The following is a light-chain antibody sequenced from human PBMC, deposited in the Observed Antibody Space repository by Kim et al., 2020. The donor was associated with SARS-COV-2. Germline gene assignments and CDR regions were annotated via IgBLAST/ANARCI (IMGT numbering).Light chain of an antibody. CDR2: RDS. CDR3: QVWDSNTVI. CDR1: NIGNEI. Sequence: SYELTQPLSVSVALGQTATLTCGGNNIGNEIVHWYRQMPGQAPVLLIYRDSNRPSGIPERFSGSNSGNTATLPISRAQAGDEADYYCQVWDSNTVIFGGGTQLTV. V-gene: IGLV3-9*01. J-gene: IGLJ2*01.